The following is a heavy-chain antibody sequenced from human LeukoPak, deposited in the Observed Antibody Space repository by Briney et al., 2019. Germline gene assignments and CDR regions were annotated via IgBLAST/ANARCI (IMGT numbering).Heavy chain of an antibody. V-gene: IGHV3-30*18. CDR3: AKAGSPANFYDSSGYWLDV. CDR1: GFTFSSYE. J-gene: IGHJ6*04. CDR2: ISYDGSNK. Sequence: PGGSLRLSCAASGFTFSSYEMNWVRQAPGKGLEWVAVISYDGSNKYYADSVKGRFTISRDNSKNTLYLQMNSLRAEDTAVYYCAKAGSPANFYDSSGYWLDVWGKGTTVTVSS. D-gene: IGHD3-22*01.